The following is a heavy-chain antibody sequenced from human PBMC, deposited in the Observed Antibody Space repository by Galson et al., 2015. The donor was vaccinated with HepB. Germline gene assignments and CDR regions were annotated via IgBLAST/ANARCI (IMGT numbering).Heavy chain of an antibody. V-gene: IGHV6-1*01. J-gene: IGHJ5*02. Sequence: CAISGDSVSSNSAAWNWIRQSPSRGLEWLGRTYYRSKWYNDYAVSVKSRITINPDTSKNQFSLQLNSVTPEDTAVYYCAREGLTIFGVALDPWGQGTLVTVSS. D-gene: IGHD3-3*01. CDR2: TYYRSKWYN. CDR1: GDSVSSNSAA. CDR3: AREGLTIFGVALDP.